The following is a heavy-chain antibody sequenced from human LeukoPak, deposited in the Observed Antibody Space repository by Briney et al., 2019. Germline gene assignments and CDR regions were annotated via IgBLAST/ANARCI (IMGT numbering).Heavy chain of an antibody. CDR1: GGSIRNYY. J-gene: IGHJ3*02. V-gene: IGHV4-59*01. CDR2: IHYSGTT. D-gene: IGHD3-16*02. Sequence: PSETLSLTCTVSGGSIRNYYWGWIRQPPGKGLEWVGNIHYSGTTNCNPSLKSRVTMSVDTSKNQFSLELRSVTAPDTAVYYCARSQHLSEDVFDIWGQGTMVTVSS. CDR3: ARSQHLSEDVFDI.